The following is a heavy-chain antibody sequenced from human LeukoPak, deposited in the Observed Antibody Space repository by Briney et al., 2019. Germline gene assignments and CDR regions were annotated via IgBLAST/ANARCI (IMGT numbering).Heavy chain of an antibody. V-gene: IGHV1-2*02. J-gene: IGHJ4*02. CDR3: ARGEEDSGYDSGPQFDY. D-gene: IGHD5-12*01. Sequence: GASVKVSFKASGYTFTGYYMHWVRQAPGQGLEWMGWINPNSGGTNYAQKFQGRVTMTRDTSISTAYMELSRLRSDDTAVYYCARGEEDSGYDSGPQFDYWGQGTLVTVSS. CDR2: INPNSGGT. CDR1: GYTFTGYY.